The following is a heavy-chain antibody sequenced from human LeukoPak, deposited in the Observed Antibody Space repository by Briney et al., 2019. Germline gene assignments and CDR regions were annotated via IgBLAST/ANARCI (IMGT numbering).Heavy chain of an antibody. D-gene: IGHD7-27*01. V-gene: IGHV4-39*01. CDR1: GDSIRSSSYH. Sequence: SETPSLTCTVSGDSIRSSSYHWGWIRQPPGKGLEWIGSIYYSGSTYYNPPLKSRVTISVDTSKNQFSLKLSSVTAADTAVYYCARVSNWGLNYYYYMDVWGKGTTVTVSS. CDR3: ARVSNWGLNYYYYMDV. J-gene: IGHJ6*03. CDR2: IYYSGST.